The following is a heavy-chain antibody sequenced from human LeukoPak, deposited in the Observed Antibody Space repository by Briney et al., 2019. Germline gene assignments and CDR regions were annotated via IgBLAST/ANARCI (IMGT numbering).Heavy chain of an antibody. J-gene: IGHJ6*03. CDR2: ISHSGSLL. D-gene: IGHD6-25*01. V-gene: IGHV3-23*01. Sequence: GRSLRLSCAATGFRFDAYAMSWVRQAPRKGLDWVAAISHSGSLLTYAASVEGRFTISRDNSKDMLYLQMHSLRAEDTALYYCARNAASDYYYYLGVCGKGTTVTVSS. CDR1: GFRFDAYA. CDR3: ARNAASDYYYYLGV.